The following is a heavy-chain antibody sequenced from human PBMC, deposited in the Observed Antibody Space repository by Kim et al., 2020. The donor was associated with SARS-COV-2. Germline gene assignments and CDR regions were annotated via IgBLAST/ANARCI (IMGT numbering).Heavy chain of an antibody. J-gene: IGHJ4*02. CDR3: ARGGHGLLWFGERLDY. D-gene: IGHD3-10*01. Sequence: SVKVSCKASGGTFSSYAISWVRQAPGQGLEWMGGIIPIFGTANYAQKFQGRVTITADESTSTAYMELSSLRSEDTAVYYCARGGHGLLWFGERLDYWGQGTLVTVSS. V-gene: IGHV1-69*13. CDR1: GGTFSSYA. CDR2: IIPIFGTA.